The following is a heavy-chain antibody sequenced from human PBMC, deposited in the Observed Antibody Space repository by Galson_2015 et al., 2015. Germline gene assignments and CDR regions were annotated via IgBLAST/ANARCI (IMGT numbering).Heavy chain of an antibody. J-gene: IGHJ4*02. Sequence: SLRLSCAASGFTFRDFALFWVRQAPGKGLEWVAFISYDGNNKYYPDSVKGRFTISKDDSKSTLYLQMNSLRIEDTAVYYCAREVKYDWEKHYPLDYWGQGTLVTVSS. D-gene: IGHD3-16*01. CDR1: GFTFRDFA. CDR2: ISYDGNNK. V-gene: IGHV3-30-3*01. CDR3: AREVKYDWEKHYPLDY.